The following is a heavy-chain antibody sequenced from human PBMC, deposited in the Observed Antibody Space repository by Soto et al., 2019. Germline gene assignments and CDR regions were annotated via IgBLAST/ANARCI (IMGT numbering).Heavy chain of an antibody. CDR1: GFTFSSYA. V-gene: IGHV3-30-3*01. J-gene: IGHJ6*02. D-gene: IGHD3-9*01. CDR2: ISYDGSNK. CDR3: ARDPRGYFDRLIYYYYGMDV. Sequence: PGGSLRLSCAASGFTFSSYAMHWVRQAPGKGLEWVAVISYDGSNKYYADSVKGRFTISRDNSKNTLYLQMNSLRAEDTAVYYCARDPRGYFDRLIYYYYGMDVWGQGTTVTVSS.